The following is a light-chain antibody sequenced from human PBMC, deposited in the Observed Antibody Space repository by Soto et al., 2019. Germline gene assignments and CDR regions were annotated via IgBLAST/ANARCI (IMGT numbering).Light chain of an antibody. J-gene: IGLJ3*02. Sequence: QSALTQPRSVSGSPGQSVTISCTATSGDVDDFKYVSWYQQHPGKGPKLFIYDVSKRPSGVPHRFSGSKSGNTASLTISGLQAKDEADYYCCSYALNYVVFGGGTKLTVL. CDR1: SGDVDDFKY. V-gene: IGLV2-11*01. CDR2: DVS. CDR3: CSYALNYVV.